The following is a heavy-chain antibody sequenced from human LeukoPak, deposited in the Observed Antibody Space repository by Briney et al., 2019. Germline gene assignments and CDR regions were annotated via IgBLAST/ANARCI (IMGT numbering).Heavy chain of an antibody. Sequence: PGGSLRLSCAASGFTFSSHWMHWVRQAPGKGLVWVSRIKDDGSHTNYADSVKGRFTISRDNAKNTLSLQMNSLRAEDTAVYYCATDRDNSDWQKRFDSWGQGTLVTVYS. V-gene: IGHV3-74*01. D-gene: IGHD2-21*02. CDR1: GFTFSSHW. CDR3: ATDRDNSDWQKRFDS. J-gene: IGHJ4*02. CDR2: IKDDGSHT.